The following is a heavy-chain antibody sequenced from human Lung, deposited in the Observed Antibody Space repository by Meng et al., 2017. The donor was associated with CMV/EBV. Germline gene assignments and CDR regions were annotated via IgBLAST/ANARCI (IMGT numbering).Heavy chain of an antibody. CDR1: GDAITNHNW. V-gene: IGHV4-4*03. Sequence: VRLREAGPDLWRTPETQSSTGAVSGDAITNHNWWAWVRQPPGKGLEWIGEIPHRGSSAYNPSLKSRVSMSIDKSKNQFSLKLTSVTAADTAVYHCLRRSGGSVWGQGTLVTVSS. D-gene: IGHD3-10*01. CDR3: LRRSGGSV. CDR2: IPHRGSS. J-gene: IGHJ1*01.